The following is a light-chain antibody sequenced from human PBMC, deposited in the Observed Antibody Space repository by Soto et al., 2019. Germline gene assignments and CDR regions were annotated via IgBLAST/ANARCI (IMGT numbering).Light chain of an antibody. CDR3: QQYNNWPPGT. J-gene: IGKJ1*01. V-gene: IGKV3-15*01. Sequence: EIVMTQSPATLSVSPGERATLSCRASQSVSSNLAWYQQKPGQAPRLLIYGASTRATGIPARFSGSVSGTEFTLTISSLQSEDFAVYYCQQYNNWPPGTFGQGTKVEIK. CDR2: GAS. CDR1: QSVSSN.